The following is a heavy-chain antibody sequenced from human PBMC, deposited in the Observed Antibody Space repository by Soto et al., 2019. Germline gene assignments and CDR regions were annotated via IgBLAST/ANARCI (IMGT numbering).Heavy chain of an antibody. V-gene: IGHV1-69*02. D-gene: IGHD3-9*01. CDR1: GGTFSSYT. CDR3: ATGPPWGRILTGYNFDY. Sequence: ASVKVSCKASGGTFSSYTISWVRQAPGQGLEWMGRIIPILGIANYAQKFQGRVTITADKSTSTAYMELSSLRSEDTAVYYCATGPPWGRILTGYNFDYWGQGTLVTVSS. J-gene: IGHJ4*02. CDR2: IIPILGIA.